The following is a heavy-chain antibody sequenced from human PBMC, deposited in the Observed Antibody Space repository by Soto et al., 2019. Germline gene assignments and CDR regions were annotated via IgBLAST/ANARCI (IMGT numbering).Heavy chain of an antibody. J-gene: IGHJ4*02. CDR1: GGTFSSYT. D-gene: IGHD3-9*01. V-gene: IGHV1-69*08. CDR3: ARDTYYDILTGYSGDY. CDR2: IIPILGIA. Sequence: QVQLVQSGAEVKKPGSSVKVSCKASGGTFSSYTISWVRQAPEQGLEWMGRIIPILGIANYAQKFQGRVTITADKSTSTAYMELSSLRSEDTAVYYCARDTYYDILTGYSGDYWGQGTLVTVSS.